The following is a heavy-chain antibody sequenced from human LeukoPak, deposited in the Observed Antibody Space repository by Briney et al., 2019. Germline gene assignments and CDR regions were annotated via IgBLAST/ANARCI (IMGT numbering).Heavy chain of an antibody. Sequence: ASVKVSCKASGYTFSSNAMNWVRQAPGQGLEWMGWITTDTGNPTYAQGFTGRFVFSLDTSVSTAYLQINNLRVEDTAMYYCARISGDFGHLGDPWGQGTLVTVSS. CDR3: ARISGDFGHLGDP. CDR1: GYTFSSNA. D-gene: IGHD3-16*01. V-gene: IGHV7-4-1*02. CDR2: ITTDTGNP. J-gene: IGHJ5*02.